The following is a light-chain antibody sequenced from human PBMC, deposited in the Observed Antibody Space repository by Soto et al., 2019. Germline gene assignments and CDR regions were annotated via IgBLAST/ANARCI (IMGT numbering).Light chain of an antibody. CDR2: KAS. CDR1: QTISSW. V-gene: IGKV1-5*03. J-gene: IGKJ5*01. CDR3: QQLNPLPFT. Sequence: DIQMTQSPSTLSGSVGDRVTITCRASQTISSWLAWYQQKPGKAPKLLIYKASTLKSGVPSRFSGSGSGTEFTLTISSLQPDDFATYHCQQLNPLPFTFGHGTRLEIK.